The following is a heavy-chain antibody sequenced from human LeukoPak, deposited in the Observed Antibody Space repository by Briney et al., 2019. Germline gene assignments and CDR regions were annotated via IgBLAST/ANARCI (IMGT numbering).Heavy chain of an antibody. V-gene: IGHV4-39*01. CDR2: IYYSGST. CDR3: ARVPYDSSGYYVFFDY. D-gene: IGHD3-22*01. CDR1: GGSISSSSYY. Sequence: SETLSLTCTVSGGSISSSSYYWGGIRQPPGKGLEWIGSIYYSGSTYYNPSLKSRVTISVDTSKNQFSLKLSSVNDADTAVYYCARVPYDSSGYYVFFDYWGQGTLVTVSS. J-gene: IGHJ4*02.